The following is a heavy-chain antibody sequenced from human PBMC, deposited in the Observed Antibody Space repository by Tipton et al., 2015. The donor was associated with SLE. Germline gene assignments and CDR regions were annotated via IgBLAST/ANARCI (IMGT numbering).Heavy chain of an antibody. CDR2: IYYTGRA. Sequence: TLSLTCTVSGGSINSYYWNWIRQPPGKGLEWIGHIYYTGRAINNPSLKSRVTISLDTSTNQVSLRLSSVTAADTAVYFCARSGNIYGSDAFDLWGRGTMVTVSS. V-gene: IGHV4-59*01. J-gene: IGHJ3*01. CDR1: GGSINSYY. D-gene: IGHD5-18*01. CDR3: ARSGNIYGSDAFDL.